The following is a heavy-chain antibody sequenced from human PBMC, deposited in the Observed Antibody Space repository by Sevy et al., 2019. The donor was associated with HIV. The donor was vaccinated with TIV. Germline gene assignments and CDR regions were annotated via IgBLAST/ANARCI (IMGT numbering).Heavy chain of an antibody. CDR3: AREGGYGGFDY. V-gene: IGHV4-59*13. CDR2: IYYSGST. J-gene: IGHJ4*02. Sequence: SETLSLTCTVSGGSISSYYWSWIRQPPGKGLEWIGYIYYSGSTNHNPSLKSRVTISVDTSKNQFSLKLSSVTAADTAVYYCAREGGYGGFDYWGQGTLVTVSS. D-gene: IGHD2-15*01. CDR1: GGSISSYY.